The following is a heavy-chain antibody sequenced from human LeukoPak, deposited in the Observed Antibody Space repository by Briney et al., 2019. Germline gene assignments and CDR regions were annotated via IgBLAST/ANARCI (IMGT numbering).Heavy chain of an antibody. CDR3: ARARTRSWIQLWTLGY. D-gene: IGHD5-18*01. J-gene: IGHJ4*02. CDR1: GFTFSSYE. V-gene: IGHV3-48*03. Sequence: SGGSLRLSCAASGFTFSSYEMNWVRQAPGKGLEWVSYISSSGSTIYYADSVKGRFTISRDNAKNSLYLQMNSLRAEDTAVYYCARARTRSWIQLWTLGYWGQGTLVTVSS. CDR2: ISSSGSTI.